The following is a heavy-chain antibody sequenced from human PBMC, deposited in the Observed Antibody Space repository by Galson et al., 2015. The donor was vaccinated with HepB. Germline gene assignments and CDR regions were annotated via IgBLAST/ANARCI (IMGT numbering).Heavy chain of an antibody. CDR3: ARAVVTTYHDAFDI. J-gene: IGHJ3*02. Sequence: SLRLSCAASGFTFSTYAMNWVRQAPGKGLEWVSRISASGGSTYYADSVKGRFSISRDNSKNTLYLQMNSLRAEDAALYYCARAVVTTYHDAFDIWGQGTKVTVSS. CDR2: ISASGGST. CDR1: GFTFSTYA. D-gene: IGHD4-23*01. V-gene: IGHV3-23*01.